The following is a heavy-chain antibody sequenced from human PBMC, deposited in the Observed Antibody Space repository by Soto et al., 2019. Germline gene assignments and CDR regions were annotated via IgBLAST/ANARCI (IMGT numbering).Heavy chain of an antibody. CDR1: GFTFSSHA. J-gene: IGHJ4*02. CDR3: ARDASVVPYEY. Sequence: EVQLLESGGGLVQPGGSLRLSCAASGFTFSSHAMCWVRQAPGKGLEWVSAISTSGTNTYYADSVKGRFTIARDNSKDTLFLQMNSLSAEHTAIHYCARDASVVPYEYWGQGTLVTVSS. V-gene: IGHV3-23*01. CDR2: ISTSGTNT.